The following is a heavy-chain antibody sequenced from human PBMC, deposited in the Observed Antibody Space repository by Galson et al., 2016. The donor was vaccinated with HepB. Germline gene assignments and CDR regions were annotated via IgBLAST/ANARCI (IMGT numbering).Heavy chain of an antibody. CDR3: AKGFRSRVMHV. D-gene: IGHD3-3*01. V-gene: IGHV3-30*18. CDR2: ISSEGRHK. J-gene: IGHJ6*02. CDR1: GFTFSSYG. Sequence: SLRLSCAASGFTFSSYGMHWVRQAPGKGLEWVAVISSEGRHKYYADSVKGRFAISRDNSKNSLYLQMNSLRAEDTAVYYCAKGFRSRVMHVWGQGTTVTVCS.